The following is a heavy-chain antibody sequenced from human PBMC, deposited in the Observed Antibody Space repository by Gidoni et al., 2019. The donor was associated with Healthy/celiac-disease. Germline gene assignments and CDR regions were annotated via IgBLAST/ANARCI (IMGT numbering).Heavy chain of an antibody. CDR3: ARGRCDFWSGYPRSDYYYGMDV. V-gene: IGHV4-31*03. J-gene: IGHJ6*02. D-gene: IGHD3-3*01. CDR1: GGSISSGGYY. CDR2: IYYSGCT. Sequence: QVQLQESGPGLVKHSQTLSLTCTVSGGSISSGGYYWSWIRQHPGKGLEWIGYIYYSGCTYYNPSLKSRVTISVDTYKNQFSLKLSSVTAADTAVYYCARGRCDFWSGYPRSDYYYGMDVWGQGTTVTVSS.